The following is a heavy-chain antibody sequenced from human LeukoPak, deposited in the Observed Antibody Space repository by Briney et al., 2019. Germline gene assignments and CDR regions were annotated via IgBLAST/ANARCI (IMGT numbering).Heavy chain of an antibody. Sequence: SETLSLTCTVSGVSISSYYWSWIRQPPGKGLEWIGYIYYSGSTNYNPSLKSRVTISVDTSKNQFSLKLSSVTAADTAVYYCAGVYYYDSSGYYDRPAEYFQHWGQGTLVTVSS. J-gene: IGHJ1*01. CDR3: AGVYYYDSSGYYDRPAEYFQH. CDR2: IYYSGST. CDR1: GVSISSYY. V-gene: IGHV4-59*01. D-gene: IGHD3-22*01.